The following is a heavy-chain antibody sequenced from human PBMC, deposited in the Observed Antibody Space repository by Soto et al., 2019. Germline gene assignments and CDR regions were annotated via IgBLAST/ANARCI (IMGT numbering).Heavy chain of an antibody. CDR1: GGTFSSYA. Sequence: SVKVSCKASGGTFSSYAISWVRQAPGQGLEWMGGIIPIFGTANYAQKFQGRVTITADESTSTAYMELSSLRSEDTAVYYCGSTYYNPSLKSRVTISVDTSKNQFSLKLSSVTAADTAVYYCARLAPLSTIFGVVMVPGYYYYYMDVWGKGTTVTVSS. CDR3: GSTYYNPSLKSRVTISVDTSKNQFSLKLSSVTAADTAVYYCARLAPLSTIFGVVMVPGYYYYYMDV. D-gene: IGHD3-10*01. V-gene: IGHV1-69*13. J-gene: IGHJ6*03. CDR2: IIPIFGTA.